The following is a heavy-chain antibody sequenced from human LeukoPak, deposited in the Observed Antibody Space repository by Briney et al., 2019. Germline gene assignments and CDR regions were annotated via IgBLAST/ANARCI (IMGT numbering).Heavy chain of an antibody. CDR3: SKWGDYDVLTGYYDSDF. J-gene: IGHJ4*02. CDR1: GFTFSSYA. D-gene: IGHD3-9*01. Sequence: GRSLRLSCAASGFTFSSYAMSWVRQAPGKGLEWVSAIVGSGGNTYYADSVKGRFSISRGNSKNTLFLQMNSLRVEDTALYYCSKWGDYDVLTGYYDSDFWGQGTLVTVSS. CDR2: IVGSGGNT. V-gene: IGHV3-23*01.